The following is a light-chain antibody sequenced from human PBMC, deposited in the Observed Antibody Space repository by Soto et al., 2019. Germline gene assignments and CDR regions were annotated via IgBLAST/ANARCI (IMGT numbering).Light chain of an antibody. Sequence: QSALTQPASVSGSPGQSITISCTGTSSDVGGYNYVSWYQQYPGKAPKLMIYDVSNRPSGVSNRFSGSKSGNTASLTISGLQADDEAEYFCSSYTSRSTVVFGGGTKLTVL. J-gene: IGLJ2*01. CDR3: SSYTSRSTVV. CDR1: SSDVGGYNY. CDR2: DVS. V-gene: IGLV2-14*01.